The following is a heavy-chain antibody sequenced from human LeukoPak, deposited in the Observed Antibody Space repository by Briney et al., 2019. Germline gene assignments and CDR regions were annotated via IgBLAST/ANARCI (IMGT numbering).Heavy chain of an antibody. Sequence: PSETLSPTCTVSGGSISSYYWSWIRQPPGKGLEWIGYIYYTGSTNYNPSLKSRVTISVDTSKNQFSLKLSSVTAADTAVYYCARYCYGYDYFDYWGQGTLVTVSS. CDR2: IYYTGST. D-gene: IGHD5-18*01. CDR3: ARYCYGYDYFDY. J-gene: IGHJ4*02. V-gene: IGHV4-59*01. CDR1: GGSISSYY.